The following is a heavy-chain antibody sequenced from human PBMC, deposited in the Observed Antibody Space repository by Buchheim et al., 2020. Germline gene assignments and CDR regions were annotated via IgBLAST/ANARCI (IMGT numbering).Heavy chain of an antibody. D-gene: IGHD5-12*01. CDR2: ISAYNDNT. CDR1: GYIFSTYG. V-gene: IGHV1-18*01. Sequence: QVQLVQSGAEVKKPGASVKVSCKASGYIFSTYGISWVRQAPGQGLEWMGWISAYNDNTNYARKFQGRVSMTTDTSTSKAYMELRGLRSDDTAVYYCAREGWRGYDSKFDYWGQGAL. CDR3: AREGWRGYDSKFDY. J-gene: IGHJ4*02.